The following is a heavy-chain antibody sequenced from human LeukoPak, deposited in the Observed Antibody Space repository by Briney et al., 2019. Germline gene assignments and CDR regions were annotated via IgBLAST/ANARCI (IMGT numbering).Heavy chain of an antibody. Sequence: GGSLRLSCAASGFTFSSYGMHWVRQAPGKGLEWVAVIWYDGSNKYYADSVKGRFTISRDNSKNTLYLQMNSLRAEDTAVYYCAKDAKWLAPKYYFDYWGQGTLVTVSS. CDR2: IWYDGSNK. D-gene: IGHD6-19*01. CDR1: GFTFSSYG. J-gene: IGHJ4*02. V-gene: IGHV3-33*06. CDR3: AKDAKWLAPKYYFDY.